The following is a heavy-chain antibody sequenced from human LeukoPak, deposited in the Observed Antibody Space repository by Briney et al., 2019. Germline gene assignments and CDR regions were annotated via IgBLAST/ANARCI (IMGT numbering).Heavy chain of an antibody. CDR1: GFTFSSYS. J-gene: IGHJ4*01. CDR3: ARDRYYYDSSGYLDY. D-gene: IGHD3-22*01. V-gene: IGHV3-21*01. Sequence: GGSLRLSCAASGFTFSSYSMNWVRQAPGKGLEWVSSISSSSSYIYYADSVKGRFTISRDNAKNSLYLQMNSLRAEDTAVYYCARDRYYYDSSGYLDYWGQEPWSPSPQ. CDR2: ISSSSSYI.